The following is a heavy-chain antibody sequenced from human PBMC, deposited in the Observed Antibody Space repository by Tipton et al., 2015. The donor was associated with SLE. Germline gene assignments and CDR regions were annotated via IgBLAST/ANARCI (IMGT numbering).Heavy chain of an antibody. CDR2: IYYSGTT. J-gene: IGHJ4*02. Sequence: TLSLTCTVSGGSISSYYWSWIRQPPGKGLEWIGYIYYSGTTNYNPSHKSRVTISVDTSKNQFSLKLSSVTAADTAVYYCARGNTIFGVGYWGQGTLVTVST. CDR1: GGSISSYY. CDR3: ARGNTIFGVGY. D-gene: IGHD3-3*01. V-gene: IGHV4-59*01.